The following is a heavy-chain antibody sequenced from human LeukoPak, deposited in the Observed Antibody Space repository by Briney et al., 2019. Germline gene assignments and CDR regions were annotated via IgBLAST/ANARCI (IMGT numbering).Heavy chain of an antibody. CDR1: GGSFSGYY. D-gene: IGHD3-3*01. CDR3: ARDGLLRFLEWSRGGFDP. CDR2: IYTSGST. Sequence: SSETLSLTCGVSGGSFSGYYWSWSRQPAGKGLEWIGRIYTSGSTNYNPSLKSRVTMSVDKSKNQFSLKLSSVTAADTAVYYCARDGLLRFLEWSRGGFDPWGQGTLVTVSS. V-gene: IGHV4-4*07. J-gene: IGHJ5*02.